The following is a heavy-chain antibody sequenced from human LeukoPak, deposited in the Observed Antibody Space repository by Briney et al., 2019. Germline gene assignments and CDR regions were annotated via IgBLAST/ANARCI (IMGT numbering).Heavy chain of an antibody. D-gene: IGHD4-17*01. Sequence: ASVKVSCKVSGYTLTELSMPWVRQAPGKGLEWMGGFDPEDGETIYAQKFQGRVTMTEDTSTDTAYMELSSLRSEDTAVYYCATSLRDYGDYDHYWGQGTLVTVSS. J-gene: IGHJ4*02. CDR3: ATSLRDYGDYDHY. CDR1: GYTLTELS. CDR2: FDPEDGET. V-gene: IGHV1-24*01.